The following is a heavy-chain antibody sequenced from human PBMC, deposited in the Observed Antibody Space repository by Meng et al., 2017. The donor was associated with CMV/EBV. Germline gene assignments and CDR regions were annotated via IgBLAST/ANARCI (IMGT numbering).Heavy chain of an antibody. Sequence: ESLKISCAASGFTFDDYTMHWVRQAPGKGLEWVSLISWDGGSTYYADSVKGRFPISRDNSKNSLYLQMNSLRTEDTALYYCAKEAEPHSGYDFWSGYYTSGMDVWGQGTTVTVSS. D-gene: IGHD3-3*01. V-gene: IGHV3-43*01. CDR1: GFTFDDYT. CDR2: ISWDGGST. CDR3: AKEAEPHSGYDFWSGYYTSGMDV. J-gene: IGHJ6*02.